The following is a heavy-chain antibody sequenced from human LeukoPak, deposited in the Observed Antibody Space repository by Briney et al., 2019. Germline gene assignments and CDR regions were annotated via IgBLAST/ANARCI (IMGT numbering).Heavy chain of an antibody. V-gene: IGHV4-31*03. CDR3: ARVQLWPLDWFDP. J-gene: IGHJ5*02. CDR1: GGSISSGGYY. CDR2: IYYSGST. Sequence: SQTLSLTGTVSGGSISSGGYYWSWIRQHPGKGLEWIGYIYYSGSTYYNPSLKSRVTISVDTSKNQFSLKLSSVTAADTAVYYCARVQLWPLDWFDPWGQGTLVTVSS. D-gene: IGHD5-18*01.